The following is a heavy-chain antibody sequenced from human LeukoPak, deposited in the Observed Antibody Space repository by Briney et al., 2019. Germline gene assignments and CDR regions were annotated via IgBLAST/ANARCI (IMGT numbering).Heavy chain of an antibody. J-gene: IGHJ4*02. CDR1: GGSISSSNW. V-gene: IGHV4-4*02. D-gene: IGHD3-3*01. CDR2: IYHSGST. CDR3: ARRDYDFWSGYSAFDY. Sequence: PSETLSLTCAVSGGSISSSNWWSWVRQPPGKGLEWIGEIYHSGSTNYNPSLKSRVTISVDKSKNQFSLKLSSVTAADTAVYYCARRDYDFWSGYSAFDYWGQGTLVTVSS.